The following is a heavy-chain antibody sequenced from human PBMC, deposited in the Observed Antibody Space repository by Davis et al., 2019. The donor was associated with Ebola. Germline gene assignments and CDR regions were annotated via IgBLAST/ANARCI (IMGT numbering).Heavy chain of an antibody. D-gene: IGHD2-8*01. J-gene: IGHJ4*02. CDR1: GDSIDNYF. V-gene: IGHV4-4*07. CDR3: ARGGKCIDGVCYPATVLDY. Sequence: PSETLSLTCTVSGDSIDNYFWNWLRQPAGKGLEWIGRVYGSGSTNYNPSFKGRVSVSMDISNNQFSLKLTSVTAADTAVYYCARGGKCIDGVCYPATVLDYWGQGALVTVSS. CDR2: VYGSGST.